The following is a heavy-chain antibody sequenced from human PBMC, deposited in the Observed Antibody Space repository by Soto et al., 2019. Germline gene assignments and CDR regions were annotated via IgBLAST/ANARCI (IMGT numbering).Heavy chain of an antibody. J-gene: IGHJ6*02. Sequence: QVQLVQSGAEVKKPGASVKVSCKASGYTFTSYGISWVRQAPGQGLEWMGWISAYNGNTNYAQKLQGRVTMTTDTXTXTAYMELRSLRSDDTAVYYCARDKGYPDHLRYGMDVWGQGTTVTVSS. CDR1: GYTFTSYG. CDR3: ARDKGYPDHLRYGMDV. CDR2: ISAYNGNT. D-gene: IGHD5-12*01. V-gene: IGHV1-18*01.